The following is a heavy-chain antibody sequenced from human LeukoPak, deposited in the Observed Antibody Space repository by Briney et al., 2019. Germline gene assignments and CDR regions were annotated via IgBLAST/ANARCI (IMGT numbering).Heavy chain of an antibody. Sequence: PGGSLRLSCAASGFTFSHYWMSWVRQAPGRGLEWVANIKPDGSQKDYVDFVKGRFTISRDNAKNPLYLQMDSLRSEDTAVYFCAREDMWAFDIWGQGTMVTVSS. CDR1: GFTFSHYW. CDR3: AREDMWAFDI. CDR2: IKPDGSQK. V-gene: IGHV3-7*01. J-gene: IGHJ3*02. D-gene: IGHD2-15*01.